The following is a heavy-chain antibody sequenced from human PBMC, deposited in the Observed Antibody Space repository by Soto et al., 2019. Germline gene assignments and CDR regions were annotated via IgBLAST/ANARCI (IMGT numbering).Heavy chain of an antibody. D-gene: IGHD2-15*01. Sequence: ASVKVSCKASGYTFTSYGISWVRQAPGQGLEWMGWISAYNGNTNYAQKLQGRVTMTTDTSTSTAYMELRSLRSDDTAVYYCARAPLWAYCSGGSCYPTEPNFDYWGQGTLVTVSS. CDR1: GYTFTSYG. CDR3: ARAPLWAYCSGGSCYPTEPNFDY. V-gene: IGHV1-18*01. J-gene: IGHJ4*02. CDR2: ISAYNGNT.